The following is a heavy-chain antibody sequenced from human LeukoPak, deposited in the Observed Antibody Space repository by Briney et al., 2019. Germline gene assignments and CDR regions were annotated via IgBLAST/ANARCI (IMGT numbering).Heavy chain of an antibody. Sequence: ASVKVSCKASGGTFSSYAISWVRQAPGQGLEWMGGIIPIFGTANYAQKFQGRVTITADESTSTAYMELRSLRSDDTAVYYCARELGYCSSTSCRIYYYYMDFWGKGTTVTVSS. CDR2: IIPIFGTA. CDR1: GGTFSSYA. J-gene: IGHJ6*03. D-gene: IGHD2-2*01. CDR3: ARELGYCSSTSCRIYYYYMDF. V-gene: IGHV1-69*13.